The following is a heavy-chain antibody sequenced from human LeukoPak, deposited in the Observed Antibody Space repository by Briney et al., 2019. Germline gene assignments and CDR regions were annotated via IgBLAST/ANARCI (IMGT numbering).Heavy chain of an antibody. CDR3: VKDFGRIRGTPDS. CDR1: GFDFSIYT. V-gene: IGHV3-64D*06. Sequence: PGGSPRLSCSASGFDFSIYTMYWVRQAPGKGPEYVSTISGSGNGGSRYYADSVKGRFTISRDDSKSIVYLQMNNLRSEDTAVYYCVKDFGRIRGTPDSWGQGTLVTVSS. D-gene: IGHD1-26*01. CDR2: ISGSGNGGSR. J-gene: IGHJ4*02.